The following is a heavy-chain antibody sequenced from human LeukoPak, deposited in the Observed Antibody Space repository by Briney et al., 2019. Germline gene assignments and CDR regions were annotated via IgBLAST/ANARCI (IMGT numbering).Heavy chain of an antibody. D-gene: IGHD6-19*01. CDR1: GYTFTGYY. CDR2: INPNSGGT. J-gene: IGHJ5*02. Sequence: GASVKVSCKASGYTFTGYYMHWVRQAPGQGLEWMGRINPNSGGTNYAQKFQGRVTMTRDTSISTAYMELSRLRSDDTAVYYCARALYSSGWYKYWFDPWGQGTLVTVSS. CDR3: ARALYSSGWYKYWFDP. V-gene: IGHV1-2*06.